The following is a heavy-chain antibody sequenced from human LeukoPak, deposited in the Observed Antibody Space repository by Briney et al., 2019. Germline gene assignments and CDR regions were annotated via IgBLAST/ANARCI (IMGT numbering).Heavy chain of an antibody. CDR1: GFTFSTNS. CDR3: AREIFNGFDI. V-gene: IGHV3-48*01. CDR2: ISSTSSTI. J-gene: IGHJ3*02. Sequence: GGSLRLSCAASGFTFSTNSMKWVRQAPGKGLEWVSYISSTSSTIYYADFVKGRFTISRDNSKNTLYLQMNSLGAEDTAVYDCAREIFNGFDIWGQGTMVTVSS.